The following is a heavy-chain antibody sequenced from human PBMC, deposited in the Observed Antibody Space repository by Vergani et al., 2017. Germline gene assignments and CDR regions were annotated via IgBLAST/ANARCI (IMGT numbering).Heavy chain of an antibody. Sequence: QEQLVQSGAEVKKPGSSVKVSCRASGGTFSSYAISWVRQAPGQGLEWMGGIIPIFGTANYPQKFQGRVTITADESTSTAYMELSSLRSEDTAVYYCARDRYYLGSGSYPYFYYYGLDVWGQGTAVTVSS. CDR3: ARDRYYLGSGSYPYFYYYGLDV. V-gene: IGHV1-69*01. D-gene: IGHD3-10*01. CDR2: IIPIFGTA. J-gene: IGHJ6*02. CDR1: GGTFSSYA.